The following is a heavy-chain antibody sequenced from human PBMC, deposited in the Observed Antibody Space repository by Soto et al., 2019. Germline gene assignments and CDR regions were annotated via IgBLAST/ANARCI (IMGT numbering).Heavy chain of an antibody. CDR3: ARDLAGNKLGVELRLADY. D-gene: IGHD3-16*01. CDR1: GYTFTSYG. CDR2: ISAYNGNT. Sequence: QVQLVQSGAEVKKPGASVKVSCKASGYTFTSYGISWVRQAPGQGLEWMGWISAYNGNTNYAQKLQGRVTMTTDTSTSTAYMELRSLRSDDTAVYYCARDLAGNKLGVELRLADYWGQGTLVTVSS. V-gene: IGHV1-18*01. J-gene: IGHJ4*02.